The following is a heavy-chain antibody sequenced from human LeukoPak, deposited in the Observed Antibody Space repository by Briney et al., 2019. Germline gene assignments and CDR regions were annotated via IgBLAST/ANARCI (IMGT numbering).Heavy chain of an antibody. D-gene: IGHD2-8*01. J-gene: IGHJ6*02. V-gene: IGHV3-11*01. CDR2: ISSSGSTI. Sequence: PGGSLRLSCAASGFTFSDYYMSWIRQAPRKGLEWVSYISSSGSTIYYADSVKGRFTISRDNAKNSLYLQMNSLRAEDTAVYYCARDTKTKTLRPQYYYYYGMDVWGQGTTVTVSS. CDR3: ARDTKTKTLRPQYYYYYGMDV. CDR1: GFTFSDYY.